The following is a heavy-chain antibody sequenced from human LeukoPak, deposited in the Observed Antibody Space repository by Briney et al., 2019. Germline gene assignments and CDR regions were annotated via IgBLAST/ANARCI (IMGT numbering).Heavy chain of an antibody. V-gene: IGHV3-21*01. CDR1: GFTFSSYS. CDR2: VSSSSSYI. D-gene: IGHD2-2*01. Sequence: NPGGSLRLSCAASGFTFSSYSMNWVRQAPGKGLEWVSSVSSSSSYIYYADSVKGRFTISRDNAKNSLYLQMNSLRAEDTAVYYCARGLYCSSTSCYDYYYYYGMDVWGQGTTVTVS. J-gene: IGHJ6*02. CDR3: ARGLYCSSTSCYDYYYYYGMDV.